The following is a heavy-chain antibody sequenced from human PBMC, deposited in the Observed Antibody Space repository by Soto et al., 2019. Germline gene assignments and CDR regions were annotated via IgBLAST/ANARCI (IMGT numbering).Heavy chain of an antibody. CDR2: ISWNGAAT. CDR3: ANLPLYGSGFDC. CDR1: VFTFDDYA. J-gene: IGHJ4*02. D-gene: IGHD3-10*01. V-gene: IGHV3-9*01. Sequence: EAQLVESGGGLVQPGRSLRLSCVASVFTFDDYAIHWVRQAPGKGLEWVSGISWNGAATGYADSVKGRFTISRDNAKNSQYLQMSSLRTEDTAIYYCANLPLYGSGFDCWGQVTLVTVSS.